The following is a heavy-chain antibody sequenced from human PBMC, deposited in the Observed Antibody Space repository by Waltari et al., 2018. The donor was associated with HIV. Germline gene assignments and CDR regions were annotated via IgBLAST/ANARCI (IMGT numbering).Heavy chain of an antibody. D-gene: IGHD4-17*01. CDR3: ARDRQGTVTKDFDY. Sequence: EVQLVESGGGLVKPGGSLRLSCAASGFTFSSYSMNWVRQAPGKGLEWGSSISSSSTFIYYADSVKGRFTISGDNAKNSLYLQMNSLRAEDTAVYYCARDRQGTVTKDFDYWGQGTLVTVSS. V-gene: IGHV3-21*01. CDR2: ISSSSTFI. J-gene: IGHJ4*02. CDR1: GFTFSSYS.